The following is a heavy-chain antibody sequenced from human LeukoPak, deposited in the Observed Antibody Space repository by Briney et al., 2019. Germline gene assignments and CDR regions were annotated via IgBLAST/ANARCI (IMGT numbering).Heavy chain of an antibody. CDR1: GFTFNNYA. V-gene: IGHV3-23*01. Sequence: GGSLRLSCAASGFTFNNYAMSWVRQAPGKGLEWVSAISGSGGSTYYADPLKGRFTISRDNSKNTLYLQMNSLRAEDTALYSCAKDGIGGIYYDSSGDFDNWGPGTLVTVSS. CDR3: AKDGIGGIYYDSSGDFDN. CDR2: ISGSGGST. J-gene: IGHJ4*02. D-gene: IGHD3-22*01.